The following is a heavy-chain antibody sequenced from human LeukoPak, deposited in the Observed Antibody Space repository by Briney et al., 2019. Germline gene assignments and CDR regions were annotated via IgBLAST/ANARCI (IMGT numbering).Heavy chain of an antibody. CDR1: GLSFSNAW. D-gene: IGHD1-26*01. Sequence: GGSLRLSCTASGLSFSNAWMSWVRQAPGKGLEWVSYISGRSSTIYYADSVKGRFTISRDNAKNSMYLQMNSLRAEDTAVYYCARDRIKSGSYYFDYWGQGTLVTVSS. CDR3: ARDRIKSGSYYFDY. V-gene: IGHV3-48*01. CDR2: ISGRSSTI. J-gene: IGHJ4*02.